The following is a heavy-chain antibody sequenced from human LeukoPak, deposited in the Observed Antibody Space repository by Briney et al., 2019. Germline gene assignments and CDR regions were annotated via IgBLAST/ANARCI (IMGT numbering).Heavy chain of an antibody. D-gene: IGHD2-15*01. CDR1: GGSFSGYY. Sequence: PSETLSLTCAVYGGSFSGYYWSWIRQPPGKGLEWIGEINHSGSTNYNPSLKSRVTISVDTSKNQFSLTLSSVTAADTAVYYCARQSCSGGSCYPRPYWYFDLWGRGTLVTVSS. J-gene: IGHJ2*01. V-gene: IGHV4-34*01. CDR3: ARQSCSGGSCYPRPYWYFDL. CDR2: INHSGST.